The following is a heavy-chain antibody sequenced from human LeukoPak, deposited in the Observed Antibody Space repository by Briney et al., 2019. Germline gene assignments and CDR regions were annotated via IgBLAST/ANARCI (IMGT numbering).Heavy chain of an antibody. CDR2: INPNSGGT. Sequence: ASVKVSCKASGYTFTGYYMHWVRQAPGQGLEWMGWINPNSGGTNYAQKFQGRVTMTRDTSISTAYMELSRLRSDDTAVYYCARGDSDDFWSGRGYYYYMDVWGKGTTVTVSS. CDR3: ARGDSDDFWSGRGYYYYMDV. J-gene: IGHJ6*03. CDR1: GYTFTGYY. D-gene: IGHD3-3*01. V-gene: IGHV1-2*02.